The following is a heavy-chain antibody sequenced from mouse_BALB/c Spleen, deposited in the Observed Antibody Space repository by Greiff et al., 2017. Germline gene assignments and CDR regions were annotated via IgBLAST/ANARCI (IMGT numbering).Heavy chain of an antibody. J-gene: IGHJ4*01. Sequence: VQLKQSGAELVRPGASVKLSCTASGFNIKDYYMHWVKQRPEQGLEWIGWIDPENGDTEYAPKFQGKATMTADTSSNTAYLQLSSLTSEDTAVYYCNAHADWDYGSSYPYAMDYWGQGTSVTVSS. CDR1: GFNIKDYY. D-gene: IGHD1-1*01. CDR3: NAHADWDYGSSYPYAMDY. CDR2: IDPENGDT. V-gene: IGHV14-4*02.